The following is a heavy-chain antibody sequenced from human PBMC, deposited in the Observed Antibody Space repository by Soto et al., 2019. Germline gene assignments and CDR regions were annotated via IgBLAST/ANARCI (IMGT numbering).Heavy chain of an antibody. CDR3: ASFNDRLAPATVLH. CDR1: GDSISSGGSY. J-gene: IGHJ4*02. Sequence: SETLSLSCIVSGDSISSGGSYWTWIRQHPGKGLEWIGYIYYNGNTYYNPSLRSRITISVDTSNNQFSLKLNSVTAADTAVYYCASFNDRLAPATVLHWGQGTLVTVSS. CDR2: IYYNGNT. V-gene: IGHV4-31*03. D-gene: IGHD2-2*01.